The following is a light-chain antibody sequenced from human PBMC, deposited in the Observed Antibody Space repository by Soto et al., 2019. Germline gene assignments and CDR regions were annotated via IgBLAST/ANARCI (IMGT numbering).Light chain of an antibody. CDR2: WAS. CDR3: QQRSNWPPIT. V-gene: IGKV4-1*01. Sequence: DIVMTQSPDSLAVSLGERATINCKSSQSVLYSSNNRDSLAWYQQKPGLPPKLLIYWASIRASGVPDRFSGGGSGTDFTLTISSLQAEDVAVYYCQQRSNWPPITFGQGTRLDMK. J-gene: IGKJ5*01. CDR1: QSVLYSSNNRDS.